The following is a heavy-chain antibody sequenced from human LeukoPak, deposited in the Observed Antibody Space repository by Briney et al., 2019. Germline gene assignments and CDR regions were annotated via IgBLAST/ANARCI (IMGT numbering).Heavy chain of an antibody. J-gene: IGHJ4*02. Sequence: GGSLRLSCAASGFTVSSNYMSWVRQAPGKGLEWVSVIYSGGSTYYADSVRGRFTISRDNSKNTLYLQMNSLRAEDTAVYYCARHIVGESYFDYWGQGTLVTVSS. CDR2: IYSGGST. V-gene: IGHV3-53*01. CDR3: ARHIVGESYFDY. CDR1: GFTVSSNY. D-gene: IGHD2-21*01.